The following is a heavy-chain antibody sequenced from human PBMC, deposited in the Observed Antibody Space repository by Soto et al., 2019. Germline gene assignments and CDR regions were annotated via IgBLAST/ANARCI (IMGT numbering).Heavy chain of an antibody. CDR1: GFTFGSYA. Sequence: GGPRRLSWLGWGFTFGSYAMQWVRQAPGKGLEYVSSISINGGSTHYADSVKGRFTISRDNSKNTQYLQMSSLRADDTALYYCVKGEYYYDSSGYYPFDYWGQVT. D-gene: IGHD3-22*01. CDR2: ISINGGST. CDR3: VKGEYYYDSSGYYPFDY. J-gene: IGHJ4*02. V-gene: IGHV3-64D*06.